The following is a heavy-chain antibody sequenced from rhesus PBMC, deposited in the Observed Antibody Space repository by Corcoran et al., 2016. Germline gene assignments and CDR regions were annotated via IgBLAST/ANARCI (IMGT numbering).Heavy chain of an antibody. Sequence: QLQLQESGPGLVKPSETLSLTCAVSGGSISSNWWSWIRQPPGKGLEWIGRISGSGGSTSYNPTHKTRVPISTDTSKHQLSLKVIAGTAADTAVYYCARSGQDSGRTSDYWGQGVLVTVSS. CDR1: GGSISSNW. J-gene: IGHJ4*01. CDR3: ARSGQDSGRTSDY. D-gene: IGHD6-25*01. V-gene: IGHV4-173*01. CDR2: ISGSGGST.